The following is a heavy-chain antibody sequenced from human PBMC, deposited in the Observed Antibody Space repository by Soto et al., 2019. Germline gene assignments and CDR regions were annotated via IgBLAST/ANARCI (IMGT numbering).Heavy chain of an antibody. Sequence: QVQLVQSGAEVKRPGASVKVSCKASGYTFTSYGINWGRQAPGQGLEWMGWISPYNGPTNYAQKFQGRVTMTTDTSTSTTHMELRSLTSDDTAVYYFARDATPNAVHPWCQGTLVTVSS. V-gene: IGHV1-18*01. CDR2: ISPYNGPT. CDR3: ARDATPNAVHP. D-gene: IGHD2-15*01. J-gene: IGHJ5*02. CDR1: GYTFTSYG.